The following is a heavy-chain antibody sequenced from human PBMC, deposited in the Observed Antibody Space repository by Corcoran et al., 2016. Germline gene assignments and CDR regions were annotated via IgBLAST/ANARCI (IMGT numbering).Heavy chain of an antibody. V-gene: IGHV2-70*04. Sequence: QVTLRESGPALAKPTQTLTLTCTFSGFSLSTVAMRVSWVRQPPGKALEWLARIDWDDKKFYSTPLRTRLTVSKDTSKNQVVLIMTNLDPIYTGTYYCARIYHGMDDWGQGTTVTVSS. CDR3: ARIYHGMDD. CDR2: IDWDDKK. CDR1: GFSLSTVAMR. J-gene: IGHJ6*02.